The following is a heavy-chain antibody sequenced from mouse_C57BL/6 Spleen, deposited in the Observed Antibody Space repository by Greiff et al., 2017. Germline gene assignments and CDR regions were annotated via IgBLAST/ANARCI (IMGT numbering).Heavy chain of an antibody. CDR3: ARSPLLLRSYYFDY. D-gene: IGHD1-1*01. V-gene: IGHV1-18*01. CDR1: GYTFTDYN. Sequence: VHVKQSGPELVKPGASVKIPCKASGYTFTDYNMDWVKQSHGKSLEWIGDITPNNGGTIYNQKFKGKATLTVDKSSSTAYLELRSLTSEDTAVYYCARSPLLLRSYYFDYWGQGTTLTVSS. J-gene: IGHJ2*01. CDR2: ITPNNGGT.